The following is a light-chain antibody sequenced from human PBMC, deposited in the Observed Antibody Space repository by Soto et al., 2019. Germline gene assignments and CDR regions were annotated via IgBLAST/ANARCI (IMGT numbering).Light chain of an antibody. CDR2: VAS. Sequence: EIVMTQSPATLSLSPGERATLSCRASQSVSSNLGWYQQKPGQSPRLLIYVASTRATGIPARFSGSGSGTEFTLTISILQSEDFAVYYWQQYNNWPPYTFGQGTKLEIK. J-gene: IGKJ2*01. V-gene: IGKV3-15*01. CDR1: QSVSSN. CDR3: QQYNNWPPYT.